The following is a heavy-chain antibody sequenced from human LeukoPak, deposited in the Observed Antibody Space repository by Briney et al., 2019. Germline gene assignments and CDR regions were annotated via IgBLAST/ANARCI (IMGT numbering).Heavy chain of an antibody. CDR1: GFTFSSYW. D-gene: IGHD3-3*01. V-gene: IGHV3-7*01. CDR2: IKQDGSQK. CDR3: AREEPRITIFGVVITGDWFDP. J-gene: IGHJ5*02. Sequence: PGGSLRLSCAASGFTFSSYWMSWVRQAPGKGLEWVANIKQDGSQKYYVDSVKGRFTISRDNAKNSLYLQMNSLRAEDTAVYYCAREEPRITIFGVVITGDWFDPWGQGTLVTVSS.